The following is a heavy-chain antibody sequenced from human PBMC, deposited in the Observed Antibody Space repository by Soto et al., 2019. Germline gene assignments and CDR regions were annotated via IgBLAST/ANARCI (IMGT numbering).Heavy chain of an antibody. CDR3: ARGRGGVQH. D-gene: IGHD3-10*01. CDR1: GGSFSGYY. CDR2: LNDSGST. V-gene: IGHV4-34*01. J-gene: IGHJ1*01. Sequence: PSETLSLTCAVYGGSFSGYYCSWIRQPPGKGLEWIGELNDSGSTNYNASLKSRVSISVDTSKNQFSLKLSSVTAADTAVYYCARGRGGVQHWGQGTLVTVYS.